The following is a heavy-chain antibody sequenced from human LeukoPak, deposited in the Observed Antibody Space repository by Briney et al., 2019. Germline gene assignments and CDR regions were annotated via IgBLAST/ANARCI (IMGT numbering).Heavy chain of an antibody. Sequence: SETLSLTCTVSGGSISSGSYYWSWIRQPAGKGLEWIGRIYYSGSTYYNPSLKSRVTISVDTSKNQFSLKLSSVTAADTAVYYCARLEYYYQHRFDYWGQGTLVTVSS. CDR2: IYYSGST. D-gene: IGHD3-10*01. CDR3: ARLEYYYQHRFDY. J-gene: IGHJ4*02. CDR1: GGSISSGSYY. V-gene: IGHV4-39*01.